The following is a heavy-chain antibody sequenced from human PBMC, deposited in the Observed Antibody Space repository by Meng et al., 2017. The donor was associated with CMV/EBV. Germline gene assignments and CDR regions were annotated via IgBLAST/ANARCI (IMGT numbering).Heavy chain of an antibody. Sequence: VTVSGYDRSWSRQPPGKGREWIGEINNSGSTNYNPSLKSRVTISVDTSKNQFSLKLSSVTAADTAVYYCARSPPGYCSSTSCYRLDYWGQGTLVTVSS. J-gene: IGHJ4*02. V-gene: IGHV4-34*01. CDR2: INNSGST. CDR3: ARSPPGYCSSTSCYRLDY. D-gene: IGHD2-2*02. CDR1: VTVSGYD.